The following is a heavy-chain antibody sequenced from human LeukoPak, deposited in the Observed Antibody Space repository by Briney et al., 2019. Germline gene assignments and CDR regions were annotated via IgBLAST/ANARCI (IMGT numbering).Heavy chain of an antibody. CDR1: GGSISTSSYY. D-gene: IGHD3-22*01. Sequence: PSETLSLTCTVSGGSISTSSYYWGWIRQPPGKGLEWIGSMYYSGSTYYNPSLKSRVTISVDTSKNQFSLKLSSVTAADTAVYYCARLFYYDSRGYPYYFDYWGQGTLVTVSS. V-gene: IGHV4-39*01. J-gene: IGHJ4*02. CDR2: MYYSGST. CDR3: ARLFYYDSRGYPYYFDY.